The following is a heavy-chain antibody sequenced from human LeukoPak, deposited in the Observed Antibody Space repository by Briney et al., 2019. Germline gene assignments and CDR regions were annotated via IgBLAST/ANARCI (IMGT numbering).Heavy chain of an antibody. Sequence: GGSLRLSCEASGFTFSTFAMIWVRQPPGKGLEWVSLIYSGGSTYYADSVKGRFTISRDNSKNTVYLQMNSLRAEDTAVYYCARRAGGYSHPHDYWGQGTLVTVSS. J-gene: IGHJ4*02. CDR3: ARRAGGYSHPHDY. CDR2: IYSGGST. D-gene: IGHD4-23*01. V-gene: IGHV3-53*01. CDR1: GFTFSTFA.